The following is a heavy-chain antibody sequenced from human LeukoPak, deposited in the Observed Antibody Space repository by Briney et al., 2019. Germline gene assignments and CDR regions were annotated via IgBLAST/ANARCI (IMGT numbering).Heavy chain of an antibody. Sequence: GASVKVSCKASGYTFTGYYMYWVRQAPGQGLEWMGWINPNSGGTNYAQKFQGRVTMTRGTSISTAYMDLSSLTSDDTAVYYCAREPDSSGYYWDYWGQGTLVTVSS. CDR3: AREPDSSGYYWDY. CDR2: INPNSGGT. J-gene: IGHJ4*02. V-gene: IGHV1-2*02. CDR1: GYTFTGYY. D-gene: IGHD3-22*01.